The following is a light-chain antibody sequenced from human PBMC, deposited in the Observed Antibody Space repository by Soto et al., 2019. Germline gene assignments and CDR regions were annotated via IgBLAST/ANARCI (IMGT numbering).Light chain of an antibody. V-gene: IGKV3-20*01. CDR2: GAS. Sequence: EIVLTQSPGTLSLSPGARAPLSCRARQSLTSDYLAWYQQKPGQTPRLLIYGASSRATGIPDRFSGSGSGTDFTLTISRLEPEDFAVYYCQQYGGTPPITFGQGTRLEI. J-gene: IGKJ5*01. CDR1: QSLTSDY. CDR3: QQYGGTPPIT.